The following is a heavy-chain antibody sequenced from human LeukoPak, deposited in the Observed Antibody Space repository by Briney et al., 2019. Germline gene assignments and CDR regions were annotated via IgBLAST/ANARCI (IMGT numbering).Heavy chain of an antibody. CDR2: TYTGGNS. V-gene: IGHV3-53*01. CDR1: GFTVSSIH. J-gene: IGHJ3*02. CDR3: ARGGRGSAAVVAPRSFDI. D-gene: IGHD3-22*01. Sequence: GALRLSCAASGFTVSSIHMVWVRQAPGKGLEWVSVTYTGGNSYYADSVKGRFIISRDISKNTLYLQMNSLRAEDSALYYCARGGRGSAAVVAPRSFDIWGQGTMVTVSS.